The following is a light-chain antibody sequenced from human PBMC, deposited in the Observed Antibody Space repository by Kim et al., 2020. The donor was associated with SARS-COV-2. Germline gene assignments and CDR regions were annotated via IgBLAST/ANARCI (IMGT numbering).Light chain of an antibody. CDR2: GAS. CDR1: QSVSSSY. Sequence: SRGESATPACRASQSVSSSYLAWYQQKPGQAPRRLIYGASSRATGIPDRFSGSGSGTDFTLTISRLEPEDIAVYYCQQYGSSPLTLGGGSKVDIK. V-gene: IGKV3-20*01. J-gene: IGKJ4*01. CDR3: QQYGSSPLT.